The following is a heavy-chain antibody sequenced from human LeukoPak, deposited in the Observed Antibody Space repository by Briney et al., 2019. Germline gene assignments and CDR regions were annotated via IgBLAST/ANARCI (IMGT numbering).Heavy chain of an antibody. CDR2: IFHSGSS. Sequence: PSETLSLTCTVSGDSISSSSYYWAWIRQPPGKGLEWIGSIFHSGSSYYNPSLKSRVTISVDTSKNQFSLKLSSVTAADTAVYYCARQIDYYDSSGHFDYWGQGTLVTVSS. CDR3: ARQIDYYDSSGHFDY. V-gene: IGHV4-39*01. D-gene: IGHD3-22*01. J-gene: IGHJ4*02. CDR1: GDSISSSSYY.